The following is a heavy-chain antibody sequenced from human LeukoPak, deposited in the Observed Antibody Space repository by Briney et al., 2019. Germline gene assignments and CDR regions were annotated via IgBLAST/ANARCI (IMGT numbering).Heavy chain of an antibody. J-gene: IGHJ6*03. CDR1: GFTFSSYA. V-gene: IGHV3-30*01. CDR3: ARGEYPGDYYYYMDV. CDR2: ISYDGSNK. D-gene: IGHD2-2*01. Sequence: GGSLRLSCAASGFTFSSYAMHWVRQAPGKGLEWVAVISYDGSNKYYADSVKGRFTISRDNSKNTLYLQMNSLRAEDTAVYYCARGEYPGDYYYYMDVWGKGTTVTVSS.